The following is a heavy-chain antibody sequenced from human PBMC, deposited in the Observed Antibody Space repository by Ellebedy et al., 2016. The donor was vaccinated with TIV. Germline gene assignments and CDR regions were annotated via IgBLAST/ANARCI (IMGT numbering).Heavy chain of an antibody. V-gene: IGHV3-7*01. Sequence: GESLKISCAASGFTFTTSWISWVRQAPGKGLEWVANIKYDGSEKYYVDSVKGRFAISRDNAENSLHLQMNSLRAEDTAVYYCASYHGSTSFHYWGQGTPVTVSS. J-gene: IGHJ4*02. D-gene: IGHD2-2*01. CDR1: GFTFTTSW. CDR2: IKYDGSEK. CDR3: ASYHGSTSFHY.